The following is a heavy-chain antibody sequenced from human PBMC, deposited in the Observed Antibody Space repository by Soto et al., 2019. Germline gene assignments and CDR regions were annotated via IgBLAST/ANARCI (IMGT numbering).Heavy chain of an antibody. V-gene: IGHV4-59*01. J-gene: IGHJ3*02. CDR2: IYYSGST. CDR1: GGSISSYY. D-gene: IGHD3-9*01. Sequence: PSETLSLTCTVSGGSISSYYWSWIRQPPGKGLEWIGYIYYSGSTNYNPSLKSRVAISVDTSKNQFSLKLSSVTAADTAVYYCARHVDILLAFDIWGQGTMVTVSS. CDR3: ARHVDILLAFDI.